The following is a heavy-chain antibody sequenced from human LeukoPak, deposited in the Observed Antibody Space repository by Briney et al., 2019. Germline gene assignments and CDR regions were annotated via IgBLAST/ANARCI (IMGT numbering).Heavy chain of an antibody. CDR3: ARSGGEWLPDDAFNM. Sequence: SETLSLTCAVSGGSLSTYYRSWIRQPPGKGLEWIGFVYYTGYTNYNPSLQGRVTISVDTSRNHFSLKLRTVTAADTAVYYCARSGGEWLPDDAFNMWGQGTMVTVSS. J-gene: IGHJ3*02. D-gene: IGHD3-16*01. CDR1: GGSLSTYY. V-gene: IGHV4-59*01. CDR2: VYYTGYT.